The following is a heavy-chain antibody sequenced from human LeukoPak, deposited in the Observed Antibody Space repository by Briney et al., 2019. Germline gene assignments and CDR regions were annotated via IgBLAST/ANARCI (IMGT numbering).Heavy chain of an antibody. CDR3: ARVSQTTVTPGLFDY. J-gene: IGHJ4*02. V-gene: IGHV4-38-2*02. Sequence: PSETLSLTCTVSGYSISSGYYWGWIRQPPGKGLEWIGSIYHSGSTYYNPSLKSRVTISVDTSKNQFSLKLSSVTAADTAVYYCARVSQTTVTPGLFDYWGQGTLVTVSS. CDR2: IYHSGST. D-gene: IGHD4-17*01. CDR1: GYSISSGYY.